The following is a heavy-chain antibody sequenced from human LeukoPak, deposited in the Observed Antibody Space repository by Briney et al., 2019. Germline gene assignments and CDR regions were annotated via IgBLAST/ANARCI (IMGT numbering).Heavy chain of an antibody. CDR3: ARENVAVADFYGMDV. CDR1: GFTVSSNY. V-gene: IGHV3-66*01. Sequence: PGGSLRLSCAASGFTVSSNYMSWVRQAPGKGLEWVSVIYSGGSTYYADSVKGRFTISRDYSKNTLYLQMNSLRAEDTAVYYCARENVAVADFYGMDVWGQGTTVTVSS. CDR2: IYSGGST. D-gene: IGHD6-19*01. J-gene: IGHJ6*02.